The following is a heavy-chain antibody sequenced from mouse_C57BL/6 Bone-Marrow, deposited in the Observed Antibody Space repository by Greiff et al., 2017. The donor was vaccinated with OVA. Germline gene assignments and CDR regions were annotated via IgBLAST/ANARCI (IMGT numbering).Heavy chain of an antibody. CDR2: ISNKANGYTT. J-gene: IGHJ3*01. V-gene: IGHV7-3*01. Sequence: EVKLMESGGGLVQPGGSLSLSCAASGFTFTDYYMSWVSQTPGKALEWLGFISNKANGYTTEYSASVKGRFTISRDNSQSIRYLQMNALRAEDSATYYCARYTARWTVAYWGQGTLVTVSA. D-gene: IGHD2-3*01. CDR3: ARYTARWTVAY. CDR1: GFTFTDYY.